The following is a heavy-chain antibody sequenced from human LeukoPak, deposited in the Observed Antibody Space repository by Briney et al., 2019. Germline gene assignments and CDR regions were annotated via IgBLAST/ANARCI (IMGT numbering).Heavy chain of an antibody. D-gene: IGHD3-22*01. CDR2: ISYDGSNK. V-gene: IGHV3-30*18. J-gene: IGHJ4*02. Sequence: QAGGTLRLSCAASGFTFSSYGMHWVRQAPGKGLEWVAVISYDGSNKYYADSVKGRFTISRDNSKNTLYLQMNSLRAEDTAVYYCAKESRSAYYYDSSGYASPFDYWGQGTLVTVSS. CDR1: GFTFSSYG. CDR3: AKESRSAYYYDSSGYASPFDY.